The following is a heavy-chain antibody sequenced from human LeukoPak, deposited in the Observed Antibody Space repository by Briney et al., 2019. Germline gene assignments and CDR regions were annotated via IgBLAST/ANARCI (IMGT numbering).Heavy chain of an antibody. J-gene: IGHJ4*02. CDR1: GGSISSSSYY. Sequence: PSETLSLTCTVSGGSISSSSYYWGWIRQPPGKGLEWIGSIYYSGSTYYNPSLKSRVTISVDTSKNQFSLKLSSVTAADTAVYYCALVVPAARKGFDYWGQGTLVTVSS. D-gene: IGHD2-2*01. CDR3: ALVVPAARKGFDY. V-gene: IGHV4-39*01. CDR2: IYYSGST.